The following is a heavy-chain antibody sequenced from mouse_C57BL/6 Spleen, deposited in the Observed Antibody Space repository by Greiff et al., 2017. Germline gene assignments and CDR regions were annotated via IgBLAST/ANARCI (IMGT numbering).Heavy chain of an antibody. V-gene: IGHV5-16*01. CDR3: ARVGYGSRNWYFDV. J-gene: IGHJ1*03. D-gene: IGHD1-1*01. CDR1: GFTFSDYY. CDR2: INYDGSST. Sequence: EVQLVESEGGLVQPGSSMKLSCTASGFTFSDYYMAWVRQVPEKGLEWVANINYDGSSTYYLDSLKSRFIISRDNAKNILYLQMSSLKSEDTATYYCARVGYGSRNWYFDVWGTGTTVTVSS.